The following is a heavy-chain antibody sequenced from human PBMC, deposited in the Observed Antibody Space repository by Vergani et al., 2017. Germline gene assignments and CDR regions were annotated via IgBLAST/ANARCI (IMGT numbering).Heavy chain of an antibody. Sequence: QVKLQESGPGLLKPSQTLSLTCTVSGESIRSGSHYCSWIRQPAGKGPEGIGHIHTGGSTDLNPSFKSRVSISVDTSKSQFSLKLNSVTVADTAVYYCARSRPYCTSGSCPAIWGQGTLVTVSS. V-gene: IGHV4-61*02. CDR2: IHTGGST. D-gene: IGHD2-15*01. CDR1: GESIRSGSHY. CDR3: ARSRPYCTSGSCPAI. J-gene: IGHJ4*02.